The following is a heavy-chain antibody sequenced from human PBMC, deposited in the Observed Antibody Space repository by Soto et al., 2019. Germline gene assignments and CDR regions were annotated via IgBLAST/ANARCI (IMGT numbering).Heavy chain of an antibody. V-gene: IGHV4-39*01. J-gene: IGHJ4*02. D-gene: IGHD3-9*01. CDR1: GVSISSSSYY. CDR2: IYYSGST. CDR3: AGADYDILTGYPNPYYFDY. Sequence: SETLSLTCTVSGVSISSSSYYWGWIRQPPGKGLEWIGSIYYSGSTYYNPSLKSRVTISVDTSKNQFSLKLSSVTAADTAVYYCAGADYDILTGYPNPYYFDYWGQGTLVTVSS.